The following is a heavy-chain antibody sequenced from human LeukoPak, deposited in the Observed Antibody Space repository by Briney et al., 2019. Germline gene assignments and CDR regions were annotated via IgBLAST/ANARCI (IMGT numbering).Heavy chain of an antibody. J-gene: IGHJ6*02. CDR2: IKQDGSDK. CDR3: ARDLLYDFWNGYYSSYYYYGMDV. D-gene: IGHD3-3*01. Sequence: GGSLRLSCAASGFTFSSYWMSWVRQAPGKGLEWVANIKQDGSDKYYVDSVKGRFTISRDNAKNSLYLQMNSLRAEDTAVYYCARDLLYDFWNGYYSSYYYYGMDVWGQGTTVTVSS. CDR1: GFTFSSYW. V-gene: IGHV3-7*03.